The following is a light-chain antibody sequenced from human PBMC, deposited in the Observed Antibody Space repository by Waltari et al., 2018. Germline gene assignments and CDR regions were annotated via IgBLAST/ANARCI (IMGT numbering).Light chain of an antibody. Sequence: QSALTQPASVSGSPGQSITISCTGTSRDIGSYNFVSWSQHHPGNAPPLILYEVTQRPSGVSVRLSGSKSGNTASLTISGLQAEDDADYYCYSSAMSAFVVFGGGTKLTVL. J-gene: IGLJ3*02. V-gene: IGLV2-23*02. CDR1: SRDIGSYNF. CDR3: YSSAMSAFVV. CDR2: EVT.